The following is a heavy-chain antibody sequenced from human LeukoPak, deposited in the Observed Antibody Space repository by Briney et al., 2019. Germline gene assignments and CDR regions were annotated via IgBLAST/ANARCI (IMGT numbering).Heavy chain of an antibody. J-gene: IGHJ5*02. V-gene: IGHV4-39*01. CDR1: GGSISSSSYY. CDR3: ARLLWFGELNFDP. D-gene: IGHD3-10*01. CDR2: IYYSGST. Sequence: SETLSLTCTVSGGSISSSSYYWGWIRQPPGKGLEWIGSIYYSGSTYYNPSLKSRVTISVDTSKNQFSLKLSSVTAAGTAVYYCARLLWFGELNFDPWGQGTLVTVSS.